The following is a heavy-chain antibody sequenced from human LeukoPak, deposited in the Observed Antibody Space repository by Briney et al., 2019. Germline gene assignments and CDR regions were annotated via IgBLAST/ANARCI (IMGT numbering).Heavy chain of an antibody. CDR3: EGYRRVVIFGVGSQWFVP. J-gene: IGHJ5*02. CDR2: IYHTGST. V-gene: IGHV4-59*08. Sequence: PSETLSLTFSVSVASIRSSYGSSVRQPPEKGLEWIGYIYHTGSTNYSPSLNSRVTMSVDTSKNEFYLKLSSVAAADTAVDYCEGYRRVVIFGVGSQWFVPWSQGSLVTVSS. CDR1: VASIRSSY. D-gene: IGHD3-3*01.